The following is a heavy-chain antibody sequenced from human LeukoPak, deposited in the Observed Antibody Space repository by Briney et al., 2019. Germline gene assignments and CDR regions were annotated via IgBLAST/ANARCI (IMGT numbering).Heavy chain of an antibody. Sequence: AGGSLRLSCAASGFSFRTYDMHSVRQGTGKGLEWVSGIGVRGDTHYPGSVKGRFTISRENAENSLYLQMNSLRVEDTAVYYCARAARFLESTGAHAFDLWGQGTMVTVSS. CDR1: GFSFRTYD. J-gene: IGHJ3*01. V-gene: IGHV3-13*01. D-gene: IGHD2-8*02. CDR3: ARAARFLESTGAHAFDL. CDR2: IGVRGDT.